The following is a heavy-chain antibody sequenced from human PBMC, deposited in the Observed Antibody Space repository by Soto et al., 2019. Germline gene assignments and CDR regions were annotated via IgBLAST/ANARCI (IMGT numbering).Heavy chain of an antibody. CDR1: GGTFSTYA. Sequence: ASVKVSCKAPGGTFSTYAISWVRQAPGQGLQWMGGVIPIFGTPKYAQKFQGRVTITADESTSTGYMELRSLRSEDTAVYYCARSQGGSSSLDIYYYYYYGMDVWGQGTTVTVSS. CDR3: ARSQGGSSSLDIYYYYYYGMDV. D-gene: IGHD2-15*01. CDR2: VIPIFGTP. J-gene: IGHJ6*02. V-gene: IGHV1-69*13.